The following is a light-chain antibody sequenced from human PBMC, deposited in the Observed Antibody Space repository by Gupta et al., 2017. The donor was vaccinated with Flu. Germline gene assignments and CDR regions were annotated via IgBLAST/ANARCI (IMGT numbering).Light chain of an antibody. V-gene: IGKV3-15*01. Sequence: EIVMTQSPDTLSMSPGGKATLSCRASLIIYSNLAWYQQKSGQAPRLLMSGASTRASGVPARFSGSGSGADYTLTISSLQSEDFAVYYCQQYFNWPYTFGQGTKVEIK. CDR3: QQYFNWPYT. CDR2: GAS. J-gene: IGKJ2*01. CDR1: LIIYSN.